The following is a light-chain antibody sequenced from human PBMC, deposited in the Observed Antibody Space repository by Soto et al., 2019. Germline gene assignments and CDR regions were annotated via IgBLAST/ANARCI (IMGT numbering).Light chain of an antibody. J-gene: IGLJ2*01. CDR2: EVS. CDR1: SSDVGAYNY. CDR3: SSYAGRNIVV. Sequence: QSALTQPPSASGSPGQSVTISCTGTSSDVGAYNYVSWYQQHPGKAPKLMIYEVSKRPSGVPDRFSGSKSGNTASLTVSALQAEDEADYYCSSYAGRNIVVFGGGTKLTVL. V-gene: IGLV2-8*01.